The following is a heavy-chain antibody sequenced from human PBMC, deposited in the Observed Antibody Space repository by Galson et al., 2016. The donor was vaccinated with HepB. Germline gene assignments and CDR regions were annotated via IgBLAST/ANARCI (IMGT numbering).Heavy chain of an antibody. CDR2: INYNGGDV. D-gene: IGHD4-17*01. CDR3: AKGHGVSLTYFFNS. Sequence: SLRLSCAGSGFTFDDASMHWVRQRPGTGLEWVAGINYNGGDVAYAHSVKGRFTISRDNAKHTLYLQMTSLRPDDTALYYCAKGHGVSLTYFFNSWGQGSLVAVSS. V-gene: IGHV3-9*01. J-gene: IGHJ4*02. CDR1: GFTFDDAS.